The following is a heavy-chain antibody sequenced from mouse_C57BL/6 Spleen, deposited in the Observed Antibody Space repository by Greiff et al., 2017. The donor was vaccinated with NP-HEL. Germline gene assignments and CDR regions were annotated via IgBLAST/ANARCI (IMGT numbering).Heavy chain of an antibody. CDR3: ARSGDYLTRGYFDY. CDR1: GYTFTSYW. Sequence: QVQLQQPGAELVRPGTSVKLSCKASGYTFTSYWMHWVKQRPGQGLEWIGVIDPSDSYTNYNQKFKGKATLTVDTSSSTAYMQLISLTSEDSAVYYCARSGDYLTRGYFDYWGQGTTLTVSS. CDR2: IDPSDSYT. J-gene: IGHJ2*01. V-gene: IGHV1-59*01. D-gene: IGHD2-4*01.